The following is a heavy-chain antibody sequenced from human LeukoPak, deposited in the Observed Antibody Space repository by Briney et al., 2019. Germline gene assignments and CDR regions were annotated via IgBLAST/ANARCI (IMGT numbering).Heavy chain of an antibody. V-gene: IGHV7-4-1*02. Sequence: ASVKVSCKASGYTFTSYAMNWVRQAPGQGLEWMGWINTNTGNPTYAQGFTGRFVFSLDTSVSTAYLQISSLKAEDTAGYYCARVRSSSSLVSGRYFDYWGQGTLVTVSS. CDR2: INTNTGNP. J-gene: IGHJ4*02. D-gene: IGHD6-6*01. CDR1: GYTFTSYA. CDR3: ARVRSSSSLVSGRYFDY.